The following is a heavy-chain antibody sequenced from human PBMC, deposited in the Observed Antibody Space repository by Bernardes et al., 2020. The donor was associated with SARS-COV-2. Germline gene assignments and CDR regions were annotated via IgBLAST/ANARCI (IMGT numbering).Heavy chain of an antibody. Sequence: GGTLRLFCAASGFTFSSYSMNWVRQAPGKGLEWVSSISSSSSYIYYADSVKGRFTISRDNAKNSLYLQMNSLRAEDTAVYYCARERYYDFPPEYYFDYWGQGTLVTVSS. CDR1: GFTFSSYS. V-gene: IGHV3-21*01. J-gene: IGHJ4*02. CDR3: ARERYYDFPPEYYFDY. D-gene: IGHD3-3*01. CDR2: ISSSSSYI.